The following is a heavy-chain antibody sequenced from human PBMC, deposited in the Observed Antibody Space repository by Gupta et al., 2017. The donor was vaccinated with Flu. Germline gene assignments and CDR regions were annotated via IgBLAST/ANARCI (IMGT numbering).Heavy chain of an antibody. CDR2: ISVGGIGR. CDR3: AKLFGFDHLGTTAPGNVYPDH. Sequence: VQLLESGGGLIQPGGSLRPACAASGFGFASYAMEWVPPSPGKGLEGVAIISVGGIGRYYADAVKGRFTVSRDDSTNTLFLQMDSLTGEDTATYYCAKLFGFDHLGTTAPGNVYPDHWGQGVRV. J-gene: IGHJ5*02. V-gene: IGHV3-23*01. D-gene: IGHD1-1*01. CDR1: GFGFASYA.